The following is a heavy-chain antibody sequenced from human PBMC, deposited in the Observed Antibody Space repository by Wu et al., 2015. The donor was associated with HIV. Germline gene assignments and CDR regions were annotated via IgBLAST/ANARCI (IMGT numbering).Heavy chain of an antibody. CDR1: GYTLTSYD. CDR2: INPNNGYT. CDR3: AKDRVTDTQYYFDY. Sequence: QVQLVQSGAEVKKPGASVKVSCKASGYTLTSYDIHWVRQATGQGLEWLGWINPNNGYTGYAQKFQGRVTLTRSTSESTAYMELSNLRSEDSAVYYCAKDRVTDTQYYFDYWGQGTPVTVSS. D-gene: IGHD2-21*02. V-gene: IGHV1-8*01. J-gene: IGHJ4*02.